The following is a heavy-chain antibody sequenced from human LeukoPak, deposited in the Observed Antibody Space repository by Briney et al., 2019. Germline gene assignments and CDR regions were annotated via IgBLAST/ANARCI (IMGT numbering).Heavy chain of an antibody. Sequence: SEKVSCKASGGTFSSYAISWVRQAPGQGLEWMGGIIPIFGTANYAQKFQGRVTITADESTSTAYMELSSLRSEDTAVYYCARGRDPYDSSGYYFYYWGQGTLVTVSS. V-gene: IGHV1-69*13. J-gene: IGHJ4*02. D-gene: IGHD3-22*01. CDR1: GGTFSSYA. CDR3: ARGRDPYDSSGYYFYY. CDR2: IIPIFGTA.